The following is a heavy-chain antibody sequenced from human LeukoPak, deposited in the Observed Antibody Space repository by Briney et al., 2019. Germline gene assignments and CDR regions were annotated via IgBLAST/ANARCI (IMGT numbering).Heavy chain of an antibody. J-gene: IGHJ6*02. Sequence: ASVKVSCKASGYTFTSYGISWVRQAPGQGLEWMGWISAYNGNTNYAQKLQGRVTMTTDTSTSTAYMELRGLRSDDTAVYYCTRELSGGGSAWLSYYYGMDVWGQGTTVTVSS. V-gene: IGHV1-18*01. D-gene: IGHD2-15*01. CDR2: ISAYNGNT. CDR3: TRELSGGGSAWLSYYYGMDV. CDR1: GYTFTSYG.